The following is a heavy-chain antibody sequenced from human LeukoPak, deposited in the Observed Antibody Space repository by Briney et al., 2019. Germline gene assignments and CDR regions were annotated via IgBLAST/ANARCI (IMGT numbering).Heavy chain of an antibody. V-gene: IGHV3-23*01. CDR1: GFTFSSYA. Sequence: GGSLRLSCAVSGFTFSSYAMFWVRQAPGKGLEWVSYISGSGGGTRNADSVKGRFTISRDNSRNTLYLQMNSLRAEDTAVYYCAKGGYGPGTYNWFDPWGQGTLVTVSS. D-gene: IGHD3-10*01. J-gene: IGHJ5*02. CDR2: ISGSGGGT. CDR3: AKGGYGPGTYNWFDP.